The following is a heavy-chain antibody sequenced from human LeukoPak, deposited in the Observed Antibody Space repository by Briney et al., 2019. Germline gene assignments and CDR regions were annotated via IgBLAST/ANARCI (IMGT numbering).Heavy chain of an antibody. CDR2: IHHSGST. J-gene: IGHJ5*02. V-gene: IGHV4-39*07. Sequence: PSETLSLTCSVSGGSIVSSTFYWGWVRQPPGKGLEWIGIIHHSGSTYYNSSLKSRVTISVDTSKNTLSLKLNSVTAADTAVYYCARDKRSYYPWFDPWGQGTLVTVSS. D-gene: IGHD3-10*01. CDR3: ARDKRSYYPWFDP. CDR1: GGSIVSSTFY.